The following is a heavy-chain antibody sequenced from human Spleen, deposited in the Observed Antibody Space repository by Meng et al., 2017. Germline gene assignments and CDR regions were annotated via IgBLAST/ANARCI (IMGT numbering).Heavy chain of an antibody. D-gene: IGHD6-13*01. Sequence: VRLQRWGAGLLTPSDYLPRTRVDNGGSFSGYYWSWTRQPPGKGLEWIGEINHSGSTNYNPSLKSRVSISVDTSKNQFSLKLSSVTAADTAVYYCARGRVRGIAGDYWGQGTLVTVSS. CDR3: ARGRVRGIAGDY. J-gene: IGHJ4*02. CDR2: INHSGST. V-gene: IGHV4-34*01. CDR1: GGSFSGYY.